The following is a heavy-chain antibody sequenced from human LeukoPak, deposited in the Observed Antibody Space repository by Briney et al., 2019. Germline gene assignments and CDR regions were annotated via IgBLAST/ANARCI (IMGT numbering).Heavy chain of an antibody. Sequence: GGSLRLSCAASGFTFSSYGMHWVRQAPGKGLEWVAVISYDGSNKYYADSVKGRFTISRDSSKNTLYLQMNSLRAEDTAVYYCAKDVTIFGVGDYWGQGTLVTVSS. CDR3: AKDVTIFGVGDY. V-gene: IGHV3-30*18. J-gene: IGHJ4*02. CDR2: ISYDGSNK. CDR1: GFTFSSYG. D-gene: IGHD3-3*01.